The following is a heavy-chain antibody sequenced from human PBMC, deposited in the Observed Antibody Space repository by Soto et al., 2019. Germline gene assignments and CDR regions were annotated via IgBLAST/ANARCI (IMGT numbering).Heavy chain of an antibody. D-gene: IGHD3-3*01. V-gene: IGHV4-31*03. CDR3: ARGAYNYALWSGYRNLYYYYGMDV. Sequence: QVQLQESGPGLVKPSQTLSLTCSVSGASISSGGYYWNWIRQHPEKGLEWIGSMYYSGSTLYNPSLESRLTISIDTPKNQLSLKLRSVTAADTAVYFCARGAYNYALWSGYRNLYYYYGMDVWGQGTTVTVSS. CDR1: GASISSGGYY. CDR2: MYYSGST. J-gene: IGHJ6*02.